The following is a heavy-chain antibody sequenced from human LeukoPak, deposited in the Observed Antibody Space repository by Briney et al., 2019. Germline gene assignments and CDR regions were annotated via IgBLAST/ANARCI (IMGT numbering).Heavy chain of an antibody. Sequence: ASVKVSCKASGYTFTSYDINWVRQATGQGLEWMGWMNPNSGNTGYAQKLQGRVTITRNTSISTAYMELSSLRSEDTAVYYCARGPKNAGYYFDYWGQGTLVTVSS. J-gene: IGHJ4*02. CDR1: GYTFTSYD. CDR3: ARGPKNAGYYFDY. CDR2: MNPNSGNT. V-gene: IGHV1-8*03. D-gene: IGHD1-1*01.